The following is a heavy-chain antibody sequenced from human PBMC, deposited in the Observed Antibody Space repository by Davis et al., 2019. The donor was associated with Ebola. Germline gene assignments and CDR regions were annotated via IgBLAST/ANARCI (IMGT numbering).Heavy chain of an antibody. CDR2: IWYDGGRK. CDR3: AKGYSSGWFPWFDP. J-gene: IGHJ5*02. CDR1: GFIFNTFG. Sequence: PGGSLRLSCAASGFIFNTFGMHWVRQAPGKGLEWVAVIWYDGGRKYYGDSVEGRFTVSRDNSNNTLYLQMNSLRAEDTAVYYCAKGYSSGWFPWFDPWGQGTLVTVSS. V-gene: IGHV3-33*06. D-gene: IGHD6-19*01.